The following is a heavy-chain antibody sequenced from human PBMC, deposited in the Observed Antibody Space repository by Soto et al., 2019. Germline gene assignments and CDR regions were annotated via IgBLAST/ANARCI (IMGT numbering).Heavy chain of an antibody. CDR3: ARGRCSGGSCYSRFSWFDP. CDR2: MNPNSGNT. CDR1: GYTFTSYD. D-gene: IGHD2-15*01. V-gene: IGHV1-8*01. Sequence: GASVKVSCKASGYTFTSYDINWVRQATGQGLEWMGWMNPNSGNTGYAQKFQGRVTMTRNTSISTAYMELSSLRSEDTAVYYCARGRCSGGSCYSRFSWFDPWGQGTLVTVSS. J-gene: IGHJ5*02.